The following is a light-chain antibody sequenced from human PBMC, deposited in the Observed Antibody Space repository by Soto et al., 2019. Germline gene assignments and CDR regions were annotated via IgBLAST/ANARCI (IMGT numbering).Light chain of an antibody. Sequence: EIVLTQSPGTLSLSPGERATLSCRASQSVTSNYLAWYQQKPGRAPGLLIYDTSTRASGVPDRFSGSGSGTEFTLTISRLEPEDFAVYYCQQYGTSPQTCGQGTKVDFK. J-gene: IGKJ1*01. CDR2: DTS. V-gene: IGKV3-20*01. CDR3: QQYGTSPQT. CDR1: QSVTSNY.